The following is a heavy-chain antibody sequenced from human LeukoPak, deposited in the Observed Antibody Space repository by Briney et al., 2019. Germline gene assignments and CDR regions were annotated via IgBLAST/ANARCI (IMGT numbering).Heavy chain of an antibody. V-gene: IGHV4-59*01. Sequence: SETLSLTCAVYGGSFSGYYWSWIRQPPGKGLEWIGYIYYSGSTNYNPSLKSRVTISVDTSKNQFSLKLSSVTAADTAVYYCARDRVFEYSSSSNYYYGMDVWGQGTTVTVSS. CDR3: ARDRVFEYSSSSNYYYGMDV. CDR1: GGSFSGYY. CDR2: IYYSGST. D-gene: IGHD6-6*01. J-gene: IGHJ6*02.